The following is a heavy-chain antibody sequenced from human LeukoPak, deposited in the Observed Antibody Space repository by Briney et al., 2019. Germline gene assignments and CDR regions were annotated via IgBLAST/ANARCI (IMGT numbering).Heavy chain of an antibody. D-gene: IGHD3-9*01. CDR3: ARAHLYYDILTGSSVLDYNYYGMDV. J-gene: IGHJ6*02. CDR2: TYYRSKWYN. Sequence: SQTLSLTCAISGDSVSSNRAAWNWIRQSPSRGLEWLGRTYYRSKWYNDYAVSVKSRITNNPDTLKNQFSLQLNSVTPEDTAVYYCARAHLYYDILTGSSVLDYNYYGMDVWGQGTTVTVSS. CDR1: GDSVSSNRAA. V-gene: IGHV6-1*01.